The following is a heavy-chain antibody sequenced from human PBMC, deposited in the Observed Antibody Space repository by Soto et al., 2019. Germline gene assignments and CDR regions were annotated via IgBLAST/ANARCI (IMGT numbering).Heavy chain of an antibody. Sequence: SETLSLTCAVYGGSFSGYYWSWIRQPPGKGLEWIGEINHSGSTNYNPSLKSRVTISVDTSKNQFSLKLSSVTAADTAVYYCASLGGSQSYNWFDPWGQGTLVTVSS. J-gene: IGHJ5*02. CDR3: ASLGGSQSYNWFDP. CDR1: GGSFSGYY. D-gene: IGHD3-16*01. V-gene: IGHV4-34*01. CDR2: INHSGST.